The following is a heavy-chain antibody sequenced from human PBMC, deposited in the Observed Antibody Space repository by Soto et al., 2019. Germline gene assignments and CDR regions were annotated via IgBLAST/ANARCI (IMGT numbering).Heavy chain of an antibody. CDR3: ARISGRHLDY. CDR1: SGSISVTNVF. J-gene: IGHJ4*02. CDR2: IDYSGTA. D-gene: IGHD2-15*01. Sequence: SESLSLTCTVSSGSISVTNVFWGWVRQTPGKGLEWIGNIDYSGTAYFSPSLATRVTFHVDTSKNQFSLTLYSVTAADTAVYYCARISGRHLDYWGQGILVTVSS. V-gene: IGHV4-39*01.